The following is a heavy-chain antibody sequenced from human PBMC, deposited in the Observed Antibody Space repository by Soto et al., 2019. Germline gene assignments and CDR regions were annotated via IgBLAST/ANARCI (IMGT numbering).Heavy chain of an antibody. V-gene: IGHV3-48*03. CDR2: ISSSGSTI. Sequence: VGSLRLSCAASGFTFSSYEMNWVRQAPGKGLEWVSYISSSGSTIYYADSVKGRVTISRDNAKNSLYLQMNSLRAEDTAVYYCARDARLGMVGYYYGMDVWGQGTTVTVSS. J-gene: IGHJ6*02. CDR3: ARDARLGMVGYYYGMDV. CDR1: GFTFSSYE. D-gene: IGHD2-8*01.